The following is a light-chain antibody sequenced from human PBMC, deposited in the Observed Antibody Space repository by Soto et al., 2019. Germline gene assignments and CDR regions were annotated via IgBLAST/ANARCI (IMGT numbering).Light chain of an antibody. CDR3: LQDYNFPYT. CDR1: QGIKYD. CDR2: APA. V-gene: IGKV1-6*01. J-gene: IGKJ2*01. Sequence: AIQMTQSPSSLSASVGDRVPITCRASQGIKYDLGWYQQKPGKGPKLLMYAPASLKSGVPSRFSGSGSGTDFTLTLSRLQPEDFATYYCLQDYNFPYTFGQGTKLEIK.